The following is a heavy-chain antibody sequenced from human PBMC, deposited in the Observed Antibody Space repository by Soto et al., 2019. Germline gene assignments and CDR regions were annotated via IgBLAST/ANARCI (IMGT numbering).Heavy chain of an antibody. CDR2: ISSSGNHI. CDR3: ARDTPRVAGSFDY. Sequence: EEKLLESGGGLVKPGGXLXLSCGXSGFSLXTYSMNWXRHVPGKGLEWVSSISSSGNHIDYADSVKGRFNISRDNAKNSLFLHMSNLRADDTAVYYCARDTPRVAGSFDYWGQGTLVTVSS. V-gene: IGHV3-21*01. J-gene: IGHJ4*02. CDR1: GFSLXTYS. D-gene: IGHD6-19*01.